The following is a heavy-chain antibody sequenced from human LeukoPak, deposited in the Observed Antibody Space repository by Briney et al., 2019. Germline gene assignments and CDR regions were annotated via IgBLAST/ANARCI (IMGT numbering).Heavy chain of an antibody. CDR2: ISGSGGST. CDR3: AKDQGYSYGRVTDY. Sequence: GGSLRLSCAASGFTFSSYAMSWVRQAPGKGLEWVSAISGSGGSTYYADSVKGRFTISRDNSKNTLYLQMNSLRAKDTAVYYCAKDQGYSYGRVTDYWGQGTLVTVSS. V-gene: IGHV3-23*01. D-gene: IGHD5-18*01. J-gene: IGHJ4*02. CDR1: GFTFSSYA.